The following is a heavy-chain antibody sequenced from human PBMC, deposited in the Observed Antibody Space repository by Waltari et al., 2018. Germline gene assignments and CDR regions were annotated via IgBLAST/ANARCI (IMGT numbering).Heavy chain of an antibody. CDR3: ARGLRWVDV. Sequence: EVQLVESGGGLVQPGGSLRLSCEASGFIFINSWMGWVLQAPGKGFERVANIQEDGSDKYYVDSVKGRFTVSRDNAKSSLYLQMNNLRAEDTAVYYCARGLRWVDVWGQGTTVTVSS. J-gene: IGHJ6*02. D-gene: IGHD3-16*01. V-gene: IGHV3-7*04. CDR1: GFIFINSW. CDR2: IQEDGSDK.